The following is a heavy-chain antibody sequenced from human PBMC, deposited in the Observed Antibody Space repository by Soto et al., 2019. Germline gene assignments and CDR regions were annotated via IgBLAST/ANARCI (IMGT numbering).Heavy chain of an antibody. V-gene: IGHV1-8*01. CDR1: GYTFTSYD. Sequence: ASVKVSCKASGYTFTSYDINWVRQAAGQGLEWMGWMNPNSGNTGYAQKFQGRVTMTRNTSISTAYMELSSLRSEDTAVYYCERGRRRSSGALDIWGQGTMVTVSS. CDR2: MNPNSGNT. J-gene: IGHJ3*02. D-gene: IGHD6-6*01. CDR3: ERGRRRSSGALDI.